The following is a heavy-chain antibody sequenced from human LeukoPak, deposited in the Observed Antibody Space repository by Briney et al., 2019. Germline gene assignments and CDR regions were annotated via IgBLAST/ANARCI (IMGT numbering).Heavy chain of an antibody. V-gene: IGHV4-30-4*01. CDR1: GGSISSGDYY. Sequence: PSETLSLTCTVSGGSISSGDYYWSWIRQPPRKGLEWIGYIYYSGSTYYNPSLKSRVTISVDTSKNQFSLKLGSVTAADTAVYYCARGIAAAGDYWGQGTLVTVSS. J-gene: IGHJ4*02. D-gene: IGHD6-13*01. CDR3: ARGIAAAGDY. CDR2: IYYSGST.